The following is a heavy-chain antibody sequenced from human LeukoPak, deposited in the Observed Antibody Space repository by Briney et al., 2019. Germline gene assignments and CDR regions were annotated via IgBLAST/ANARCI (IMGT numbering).Heavy chain of an antibody. CDR1: GFTFSSYA. J-gene: IGHJ4*02. D-gene: IGHD1-26*01. V-gene: IGHV3-23*01. CDR2: ISESGGYT. CDR3: AKDDPPYSGSSDLDY. Sequence: PGGSLRLSCAASGFTFSSYAMSWVRQSPGKGLEWVAVISESGGYTYDADSVKGRFAISRDNSKNTLYLQMDSLRMEDTAIYYCAKDDPPYSGSSDLDYRGQGTLVTVSS.